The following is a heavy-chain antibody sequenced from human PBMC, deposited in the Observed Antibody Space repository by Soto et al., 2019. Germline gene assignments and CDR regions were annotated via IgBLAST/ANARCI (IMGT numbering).Heavy chain of an antibody. D-gene: IGHD2-15*01. CDR1: GFPVSSNY. Sequence: PGESLRLSCAASGFPVSSNYMSWVRQAPGKGLEWVSVIYSGGSTYYADSVKGRFTISRDNSKNTLYLQMNSLRAEDTAVYYCARTVAATLVNWRYNWFDPWGQGTLVTVSS. V-gene: IGHV3-66*01. CDR3: ARTVAATLVNWRYNWFDP. CDR2: IYSGGST. J-gene: IGHJ5*02.